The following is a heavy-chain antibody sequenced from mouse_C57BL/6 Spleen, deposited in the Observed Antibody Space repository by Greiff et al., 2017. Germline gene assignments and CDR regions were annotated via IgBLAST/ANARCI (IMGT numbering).Heavy chain of an antibody. J-gene: IGHJ4*01. V-gene: IGHV5-9*01. D-gene: IGHD1-1*01. CDR2: ISGGGGNT. Sequence: EVKVVESGGGLVKPGGSLKLSCAASGFTFSSYTMSWVRQTPEKRLEWVATISGGGGNTYYPDSVKGRFTISRDNAKNTLYLQMSSLRSEDTALYYCARHEVANAMDYWGQGTSVTVSS. CDR1: GFTFSSYT. CDR3: ARHEVANAMDY.